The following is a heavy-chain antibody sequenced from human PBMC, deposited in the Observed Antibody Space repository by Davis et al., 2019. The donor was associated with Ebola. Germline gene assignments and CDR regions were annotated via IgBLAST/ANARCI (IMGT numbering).Heavy chain of an antibody. CDR2: ISAYNGNT. V-gene: IGHV1-18*01. CDR1: GGTFSKYA. Sequence: AASVKVSCKVSGGTFSKYAISWVRQAPGQGLEWMGWISAYNGNTNYAQILQGRVTMTTDTSTGTAYMELRSLTSDDTAVYFCARTSIVGTTTTSSDIWGQGTMVTVSS. CDR3: ARTSIVGTTTTSSDI. D-gene: IGHD1-26*01. J-gene: IGHJ3*02.